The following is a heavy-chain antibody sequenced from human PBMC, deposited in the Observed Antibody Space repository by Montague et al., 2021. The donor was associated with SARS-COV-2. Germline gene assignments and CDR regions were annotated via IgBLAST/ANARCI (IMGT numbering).Heavy chain of an antibody. CDR3: AGLGSPPITIFGVVTTNWFDS. V-gene: IGHV4-39*01. CDR2: IYYSGST. D-gene: IGHD3-3*01. Sequence: SETLSLTCTVSGGSISSSSYYWGWIRQPPGKGLEWIGSIYYSGSTYYNPSLKSRVTISVDTSKNQFSLKLSSVTAADTAVYYCAGLGSPPITIFGVVTTNWFDSWGQGTLVTVSS. J-gene: IGHJ5*01. CDR1: GGSISSSSYY.